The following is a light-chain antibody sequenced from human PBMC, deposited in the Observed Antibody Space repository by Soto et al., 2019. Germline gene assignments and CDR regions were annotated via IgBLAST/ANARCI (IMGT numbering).Light chain of an antibody. Sequence: QSVLTQPASVSGSPGQSITISCTGTRSDVGGYNYVSWYQQHPGKAPQLLIYDVTKRPSGVSNRFSGSKSGNTASLTISGLQAEDEADYYCSSYTSASTRVFGTGTKVTVL. J-gene: IGLJ1*01. CDR3: SSYTSASTRV. CDR1: RSDVGGYNY. CDR2: DVT. V-gene: IGLV2-14*03.